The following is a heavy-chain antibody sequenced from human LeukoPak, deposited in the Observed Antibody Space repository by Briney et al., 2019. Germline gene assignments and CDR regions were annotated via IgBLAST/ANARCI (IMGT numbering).Heavy chain of an antibody. CDR3: ARDLGYGDPFDY. D-gene: IGHD4-17*01. CDR2: IYYSGST. CDR1: SGSISSNY. J-gene: IGHJ4*02. V-gene: IGHV4-59*01. Sequence: SETLSLTCTVSSGSISSNYWNWIRQPPGKGLEWIGYIYYSGSTDYNPSLKSRVTISVDTSKNQFSLKLSSVTAAGTAVYYCARDLGYGDPFDYWGQGTLVTVSS.